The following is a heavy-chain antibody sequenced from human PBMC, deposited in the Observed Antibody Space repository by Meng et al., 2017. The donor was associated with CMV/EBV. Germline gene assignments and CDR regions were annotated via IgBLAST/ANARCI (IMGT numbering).Heavy chain of an antibody. D-gene: IGHD2-15*01. CDR3: ARDQSGSCYFCFGVGYYYYGMDV. J-gene: IGHJ6*02. V-gene: IGHV3-30*04. Sequence: GESLKISCAASGFTFSSYAMHWVRQAPGKGLEWVAVISYDGSNKYYADSVKGRFTISRDNSKNTLYLQMNSLRAEDTAVYYCARDQSGSCYFCFGVGYYYYGMDVWGQGTTVTV. CDR2: ISYDGSNK. CDR1: GFTFSSYA.